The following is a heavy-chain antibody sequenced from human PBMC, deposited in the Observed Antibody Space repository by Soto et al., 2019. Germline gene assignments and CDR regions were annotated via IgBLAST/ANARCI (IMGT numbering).Heavy chain of an antibody. D-gene: IGHD3-9*01. CDR2: IYWDDSK. CDR3: AHKGPEDWPLDY. V-gene: IGHV2-5*02. Sequence: QITLKESGPPLVRPTQTLTLTCAFSGFSLSTSGVGVGWIRQPPGKALEWLAVIYWDDSKHYSPSLRSRLTITKDTSKNQVALTMTNMDPMDTGTYYCAHKGPEDWPLDYWGQGTLVTVSS. J-gene: IGHJ4*02. CDR1: GFSLSTSGVG.